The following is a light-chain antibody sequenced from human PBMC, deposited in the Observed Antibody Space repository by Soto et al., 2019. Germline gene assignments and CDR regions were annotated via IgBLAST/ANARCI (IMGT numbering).Light chain of an antibody. V-gene: IGKV3-11*01. CDR1: QSVSSY. Sequence: EIVLTQSPATLSLSPGERATLSCRAGQSVSSYLAWYQQKPGQAPRLLIYDASNRATGIPARFSGSGSGTDFTLTISSLEPEDFAVYYCKRRSNWFPWTFCQGIKVDIK. J-gene: IGKJ1*01. CDR2: DAS. CDR3: KRRSNWFPWT.